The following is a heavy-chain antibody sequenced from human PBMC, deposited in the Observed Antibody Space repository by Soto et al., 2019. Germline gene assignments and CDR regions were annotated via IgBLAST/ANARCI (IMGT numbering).Heavy chain of an antibody. J-gene: IGHJ3*02. Sequence: QVQLVQSGAEVKKPGSSVKVSCKASGCTFSSYAISWVRQAPGQGLEWLGGIIPIFGTANYAQKFQGRVTITADEATSTAYMELSSLRSEDTAVYYCATPGNVVLWFGESVGAFDIWGQGTMVTVSS. CDR3: ATPGNVVLWFGESVGAFDI. CDR1: GCTFSSYA. CDR2: IIPIFGTA. D-gene: IGHD3-10*01. V-gene: IGHV1-69*01.